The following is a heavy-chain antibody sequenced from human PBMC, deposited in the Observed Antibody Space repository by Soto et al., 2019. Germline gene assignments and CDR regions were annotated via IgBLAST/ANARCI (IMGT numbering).Heavy chain of an antibody. CDR2: IYYSGST. CDR3: ARLRVGARSWDYFDY. Sequence: SETLSLTCTVSGGSISSYYWSWIRQPPGKGLEWIGYIYYSGSTNYNPSLKSRVTISVDTSKNQFSLKLSSVTAADTAVYYCARLRVGARSWDYFDYWGQGTLVTVSS. V-gene: IGHV4-59*01. J-gene: IGHJ4*02. D-gene: IGHD1-26*01. CDR1: GGSISSYY.